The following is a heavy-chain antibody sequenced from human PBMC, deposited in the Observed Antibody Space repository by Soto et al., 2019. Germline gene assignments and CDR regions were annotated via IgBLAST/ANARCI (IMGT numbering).Heavy chain of an antibody. D-gene: IGHD3-10*01. V-gene: IGHV4-34*01. J-gene: IGHJ5*02. CDR2: INHSGST. CDR1: GGSFSGYY. Sequence: PSETLSLTGAVYGGSFSGYYWSWIRQPPGKGLEWIGEINHSGSTNYNPSLKSRVTISVDTSKKQFSLKLSSVTAADTAVYYCARGQFLWFGEKSGHWVDPWGQGTLVTVS. CDR3: ARGQFLWFGEKSGHWVDP.